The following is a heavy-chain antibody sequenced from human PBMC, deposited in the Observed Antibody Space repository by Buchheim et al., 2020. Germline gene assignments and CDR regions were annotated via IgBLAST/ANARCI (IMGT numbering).Heavy chain of an antibody. Sequence: QLQLQESGSGLVKPSQTLSLTCAVSGGSISSGGYSWSWIRQPPGKGLEWIGYIYHSGSTYYNPSLKSRVTISVDRSTNHISLKLSSVTAADTAVYYCASYVVVPAAGWFDPWGQGTL. CDR2: IYHSGST. D-gene: IGHD2-2*01. V-gene: IGHV4-30-2*01. CDR3: ASYVVVPAAGWFDP. CDR1: GGSISSGGYS. J-gene: IGHJ5*01.